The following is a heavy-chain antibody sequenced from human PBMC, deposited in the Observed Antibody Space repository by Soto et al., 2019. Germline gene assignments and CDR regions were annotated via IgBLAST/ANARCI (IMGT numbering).Heavy chain of an antibody. V-gene: IGHV4-59*08. D-gene: IGHD3-16*01. CDR2: IYDSGST. CDR3: ARRGELFDI. J-gene: IGHJ3*02. CDR1: GGSISDYY. Sequence: SETLSLTCTVSGGSISDYYWSWIRQPPGKGLEWIGYIYDSGSTNYNPSLKSRVTISVDTSKNQFSLKLSSVTAADTAVYYCARRGELFDIRGQRTMVTGSS.